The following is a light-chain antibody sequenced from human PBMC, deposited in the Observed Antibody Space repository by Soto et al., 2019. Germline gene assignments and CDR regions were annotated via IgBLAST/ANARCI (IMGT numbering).Light chain of an antibody. J-gene: IGKJ1*01. V-gene: IGKV1-39*01. CDR1: QSISNF. CDR3: QHSYSAPWT. CDR2: AAS. Sequence: DIHLTQSPSSLSASVGDGVTITCRASQSISNFLNWYQQKPGKAPKLLIYAASSLQSGVPSGFSGSGSGTDFTLTISSLQPEDFATYYCQHSYSAPWTFGQGTKVDIK.